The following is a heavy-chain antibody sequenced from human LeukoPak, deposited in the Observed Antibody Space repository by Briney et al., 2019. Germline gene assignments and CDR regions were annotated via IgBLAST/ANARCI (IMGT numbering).Heavy chain of an antibody. CDR2: IYYSGST. CDR1: GGSISSGDYY. CDR3: ASTRLEYSYGLYYYYYGMDV. V-gene: IGHV4-30-4*01. Sequence: PSQTLSLTCTVSGGSISSGDYYWSWIRQPPGKGLEWIGYIYYSGSTYYNPPLKSRVTISVDTSKNQFSLKLSSVTAADTAVYYCASTRLEYSYGLYYYYYGMDVWGQGTTVTVSS. D-gene: IGHD5-18*01. J-gene: IGHJ6*02.